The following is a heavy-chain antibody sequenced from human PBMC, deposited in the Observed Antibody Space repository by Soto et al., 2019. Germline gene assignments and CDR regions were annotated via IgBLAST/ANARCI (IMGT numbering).Heavy chain of an antibody. Sequence: QVQLQESGPGLVKPSQTLSLTCTVSGLSISSGGCYGSWIRQHPVKGLEWIGYIYYSGSTYDNPSHNSRVTISVDTSKNQFSLKLSSVTAADTAVYYCASVGREVYSFDYWGQGTLVTVSS. J-gene: IGHJ4*02. V-gene: IGHV4-31*03. CDR2: IYYSGST. CDR1: GLSISSGGCY. D-gene: IGHD4-4*01. CDR3: ASVGREVYSFDY.